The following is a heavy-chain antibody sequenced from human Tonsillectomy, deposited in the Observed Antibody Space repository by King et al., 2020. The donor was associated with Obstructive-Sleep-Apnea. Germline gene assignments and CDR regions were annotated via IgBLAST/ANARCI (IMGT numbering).Heavy chain of an antibody. CDR1: GITLEDYG. V-gene: IGHV3-9*01. CDR2: IRWISGSR. D-gene: IGHD3-10*01. CDR3: AKDMRNSDVQHDSGNNLFGLDV. J-gene: IGHJ6*02. Sequence: EEQLVQSGGGLVQPGRSLRLSCAVSGITLEDYGMHWVRQAPGKGLEWVSSIRWISGSRGYADSVMGRFTISRVFARSSLYLEMNNLRPEDTALYYCAKDMRNSDVQHDSGNNLFGLDVWGQGTTVTISS.